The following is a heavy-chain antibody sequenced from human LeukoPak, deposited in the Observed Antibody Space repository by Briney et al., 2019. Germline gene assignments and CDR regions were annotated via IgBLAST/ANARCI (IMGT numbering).Heavy chain of an antibody. J-gene: IGHJ3*02. CDR1: GFTFSDYS. CDR3: ARDYKYAFDI. CDR2: ISSGTI. D-gene: IGHD3-10*01. V-gene: IGHV3-48*02. Sequence: GGSLRLSCAASGFTFSDYSMNWVRQAPGKGLEWVSYISSGTIDYADSVKGRFTISRDTAKNSLYLKMNSLRDEDTAVYYCARDYKYAFDIWGQGTMVTVSS.